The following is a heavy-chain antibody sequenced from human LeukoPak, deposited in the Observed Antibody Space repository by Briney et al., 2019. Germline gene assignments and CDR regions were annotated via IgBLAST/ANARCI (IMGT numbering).Heavy chain of an antibody. CDR1: GGSISSGNW. D-gene: IGHD5-18*01. V-gene: IGHV4-4*02. CDR2: IYHSGGT. CDR3: ARTKGNRSYGYWSY. J-gene: IGHJ4*02. Sequence: SETLSLTCAVSGGSISSGNWWSWVRQTPGKGLEWIGEIYHSGGTNYNPSLKSRVTISVDNSKNQFSLKLSSVTAADTAVYYCARTKGNRSYGYWSYWGQGTLVTVSS.